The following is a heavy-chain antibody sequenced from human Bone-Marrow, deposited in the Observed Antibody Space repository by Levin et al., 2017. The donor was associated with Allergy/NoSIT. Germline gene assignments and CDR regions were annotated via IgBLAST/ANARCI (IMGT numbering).Heavy chain of an antibody. CDR3: ARVLVSGHALDY. D-gene: IGHD2-2*01. CDR2: ISSSSSDT. CDR1: GFTFSDYY. J-gene: IGHJ4*02. Sequence: PGGSLRLSCAASGFTFSDYYMSWIRQAPGKGLEWVSYISSSSSDTNYADSVKGRFTISRDNAKNSLYLQMNSLRAEDMAVYYCARVLVSGHALDYWGQGTLVTVSP. V-gene: IGHV3-11*05.